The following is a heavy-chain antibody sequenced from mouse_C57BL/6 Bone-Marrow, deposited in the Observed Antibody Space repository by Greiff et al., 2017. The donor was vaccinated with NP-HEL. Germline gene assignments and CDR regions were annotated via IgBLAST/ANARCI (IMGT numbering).Heavy chain of an antibody. Sequence: QVQLKQPGAELVKPGASVKLSCKASGYTFTSYWMQWVKQRPGQGLEWIGEIDPSDSYTNYNQKFKGKATLTVDTSSSTAYMQLSSLTSEDSAVYYCARGVYDYGGYWYFDVWGTGTTVTVSS. CDR2: IDPSDSYT. J-gene: IGHJ1*03. CDR3: ARGVYDYGGYWYFDV. V-gene: IGHV1-50*01. D-gene: IGHD2-4*01. CDR1: GYTFTSYW.